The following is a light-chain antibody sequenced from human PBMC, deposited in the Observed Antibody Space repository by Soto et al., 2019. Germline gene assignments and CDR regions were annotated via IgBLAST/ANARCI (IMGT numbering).Light chain of an antibody. CDR2: GAS. V-gene: IGKV3-20*01. J-gene: IGKJ1*01. Sequence: EIALTQSPDTLPLSPGERATHSCRASQSVSSSYLAWYQQTPGQAPRLLIYGASSRATGIPDRFSGSGSGTDFTLTISRLEPEDFAVYYCQQYGSSPWTFGQGTKVDIK. CDR3: QQYGSSPWT. CDR1: QSVSSSY.